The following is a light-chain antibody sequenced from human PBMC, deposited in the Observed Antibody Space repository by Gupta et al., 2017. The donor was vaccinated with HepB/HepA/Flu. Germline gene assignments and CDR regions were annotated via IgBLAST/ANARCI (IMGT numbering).Light chain of an antibody. J-gene: IGLJ3*02. CDR3: AAWDDSLSSWV. CDR1: SSNIGSNT. CDR2: TNN. V-gene: IGLV1-44*01. Sequence: QSVLTQPPSASGTSGQRVTISCSGSSSNIGSNTVNWYQQLPGTAPKLLIFTNNQRPSGVPDRFSGSKSGTSASLAISGLQSEDETEYDCAAWDDSLSSWVFGGGTKLTVI.